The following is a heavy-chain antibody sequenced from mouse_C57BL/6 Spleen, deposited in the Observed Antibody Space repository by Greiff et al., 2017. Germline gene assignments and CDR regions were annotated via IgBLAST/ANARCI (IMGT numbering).Heavy chain of an antibody. J-gene: IGHJ3*01. CDR2: IDPEDGDT. V-gene: IGHV14-1*01. CDR3: SSGYYCAYDVGAY. CDR1: GFNIKDYY. Sequence: VQLQQSGAELVRPGASVKLSCTASGFNIKDYYMHWVKQRPEQGLEWIGRIDPEDGDTEYATKFQGKATMTADTSSNTAYLQLSSLTSEDTAVYYCSSGYYCAYDVGAYWGQGTLVTVSA. D-gene: IGHD2-2*01.